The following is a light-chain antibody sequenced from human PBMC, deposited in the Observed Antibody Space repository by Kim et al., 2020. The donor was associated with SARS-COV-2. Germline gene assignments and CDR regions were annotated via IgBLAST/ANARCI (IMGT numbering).Light chain of an antibody. CDR1: QSVSSSY. J-gene: IGKJ1*01. Sequence: SPRERATLACRASQSVSSSYLAWYQQKPGQAPRLLIYGASSRATGIPDRFSGSGSGTDFTLTISRLEPEDFAVYYCQQYGSSPWTFVQGTKVDIK. V-gene: IGKV3-20*01. CDR3: QQYGSSPWT. CDR2: GAS.